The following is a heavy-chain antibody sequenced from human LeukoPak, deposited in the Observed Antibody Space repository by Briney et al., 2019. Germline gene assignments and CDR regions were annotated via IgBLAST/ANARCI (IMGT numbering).Heavy chain of an antibody. Sequence: SETLSLTCTVSGDSISSYYWSWIRQPPGKGLEWIGYIYYSGSTNYNPSLKSRVTISVDTSKNQFSLKLSSVTAADTAVYYCARRPRGVIIKSWFDSWGQGTLVTVSS. J-gene: IGHJ5*01. CDR2: IYYSGST. V-gene: IGHV4-59*12. CDR3: ARRPRGVIIKSWFDS. D-gene: IGHD3-10*01. CDR1: GDSISSYY.